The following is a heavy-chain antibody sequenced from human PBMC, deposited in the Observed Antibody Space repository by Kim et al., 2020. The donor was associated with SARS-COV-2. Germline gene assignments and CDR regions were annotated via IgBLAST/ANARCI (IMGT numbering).Heavy chain of an antibody. CDR3: ARGGSNWKIWHY. CDR1: GFTFSSYS. CDR2: ISSSSSYI. Sequence: GGSLRLSCAASGFTFSSYSMNWVRQAPGKGLEWVSSISSSSSYIYYADSVKGRFTISRDNAKNSLYLQMNSLRAEDTAVYYCARGGSNWKIWHYWGQGTLVTVSS. J-gene: IGHJ4*02. V-gene: IGHV3-21*01. D-gene: IGHD1-1*01.